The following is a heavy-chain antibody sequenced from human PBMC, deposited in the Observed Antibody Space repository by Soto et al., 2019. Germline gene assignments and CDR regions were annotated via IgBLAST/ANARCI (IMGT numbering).Heavy chain of an antibody. J-gene: IGHJ5*01. CDR2: ISGSGGST. V-gene: IGHV3-23*01. Sequence: EVQLLESGGGLVQPGGSLRLSCAASGFTFSSYAMSWVRQAPGKGLEWVSAISGSGGSTYYADSVKGRFTISVDNSTNTLYLQMNSLRAEDTAVYYCAKHARLGELVNWFDSWGQGTLVTVSS. CDR3: AKHARLGELVNWFDS. CDR1: GFTFSSYA. D-gene: IGHD3-16*01.